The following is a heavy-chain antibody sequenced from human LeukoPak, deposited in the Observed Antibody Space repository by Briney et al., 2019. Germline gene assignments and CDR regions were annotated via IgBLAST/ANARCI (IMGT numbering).Heavy chain of an antibody. CDR3: ARDRGIAAAGTRNWFDP. CDR1: GGSISSSSYY. J-gene: IGHJ5*02. Sequence: SETLSLTCTVSGGSISSSSYYWGWIRQPPGKGLEWIGSIYYSGSTNYNPSLKSRVTISVDTSKNQFSLKLSSVTAADTAVYYCARDRGIAAAGTRNWFDPWGQGTLVTVSS. V-gene: IGHV4-39*07. D-gene: IGHD6-13*01. CDR2: IYYSGST.